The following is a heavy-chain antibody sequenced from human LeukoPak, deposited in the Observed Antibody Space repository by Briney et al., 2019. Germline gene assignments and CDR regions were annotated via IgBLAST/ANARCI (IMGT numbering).Heavy chain of an antibody. V-gene: IGHV4-39*07. CDR2: IYYSGST. CDR1: GGSISSSSYY. Sequence: PSETLSLTCTVSGGSISSSSYYWGWIRQPPGKGLEWIGSIYYSGSTYYNPSLKSRVTISVDTSKNQFSLKLSSVTAADTAVYYCARGTVSYSSSWYWKYWGQGTLVTVSS. D-gene: IGHD6-13*01. CDR3: ARGTVSYSSSWYWKY. J-gene: IGHJ4*02.